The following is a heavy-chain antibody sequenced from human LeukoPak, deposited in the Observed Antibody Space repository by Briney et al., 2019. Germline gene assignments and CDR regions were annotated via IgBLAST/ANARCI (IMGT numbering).Heavy chain of an antibody. J-gene: IGHJ4*02. CDR2: ISSSSSYI. CDR3: AGIYYGSGSFDY. D-gene: IGHD3-10*01. V-gene: IGHV3-21*01. Sequence: GGSLRLSCAASGFTFGSYRMNWVRQAPGEGLEWVSSISSSSSYIYYADSVKGRFTISRDNAKNSLYLQMNSLRAEDTAVYYCAGIYYGSGSFDYWGQGTLVTVSS. CDR1: GFTFGSYR.